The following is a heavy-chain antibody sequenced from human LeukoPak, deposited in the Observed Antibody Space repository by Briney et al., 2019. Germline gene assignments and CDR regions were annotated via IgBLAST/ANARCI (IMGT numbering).Heavy chain of an antibody. CDR1: GFTFSSYA. V-gene: IGHV3-30-3*01. Sequence: GGSLRLSCAASGFTFSSYAMHWVRQAPGKGLEWVAVISYDGSNKYYADSVKGRFTISRDNSKNTLYLQMNSLRAEDTAVFYCARDADYYDSSGYYYAWGQGTLVTVSS. D-gene: IGHD3-22*01. J-gene: IGHJ4*02. CDR3: ARDADYYDSSGYYYA. CDR2: ISYDGSNK.